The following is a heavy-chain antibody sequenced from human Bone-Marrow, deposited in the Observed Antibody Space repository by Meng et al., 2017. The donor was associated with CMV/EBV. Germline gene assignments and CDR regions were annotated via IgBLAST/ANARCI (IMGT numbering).Heavy chain of an antibody. D-gene: IGHD3-3*01. CDR2: IYSSGST. Sequence: SETLSLTCTVSGDSISSGDYYWSWIRQPPGKGLEWIGYIYSSGSTYYNPSLKSRLNILLDTSKNQFSLNLRSVTAADTAVYSCARATGFAVGDIWGQGTLVNVSS. CDR1: GDSISSGDYY. V-gene: IGHV4-30-4*08. J-gene: IGHJ4*02. CDR3: ARATGFAVGDI.